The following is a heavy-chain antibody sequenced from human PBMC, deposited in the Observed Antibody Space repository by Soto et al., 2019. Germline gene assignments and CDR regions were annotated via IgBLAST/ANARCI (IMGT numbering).Heavy chain of an antibody. D-gene: IGHD5-18*01. CDR3: ATESGSTYGYFDH. CDR1: GGSISSGGYY. Sequence: PSETLSLTCTVSGGSISSGGYYWSWIRQHPGKGLELIGYIYYSGSTYYNPSLKSRVTISVDTSKNQFSLKLSSVTAADMAVYFCATESGSTYGYFDHWGQGTQVTVSS. J-gene: IGHJ4*02. CDR2: IYYSGST. V-gene: IGHV4-31*03.